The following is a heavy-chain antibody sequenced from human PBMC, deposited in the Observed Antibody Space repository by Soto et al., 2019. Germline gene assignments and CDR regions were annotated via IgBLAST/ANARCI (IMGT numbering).Heavy chain of an antibody. J-gene: IGHJ6*03. CDR2: IKQDGSEK. CDR3: ARVGTNIVATTGAYYYYYYMDV. Sequence: GGSLRLSCAASGFTFSSYWMSWVRQAPGKGLEWVANIKQDGSEKYYVDYVKGRFTISRDNAKNSLYLQMNSLRAEDTAVYYCARVGTNIVATTGAYYYYYYMDVWGKGTTVTVSS. D-gene: IGHD5-12*01. V-gene: IGHV3-7*01. CDR1: GFTFSSYW.